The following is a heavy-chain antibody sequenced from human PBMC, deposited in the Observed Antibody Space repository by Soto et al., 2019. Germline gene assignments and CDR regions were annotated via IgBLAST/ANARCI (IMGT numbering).Heavy chain of an antibody. D-gene: IGHD1-7*01. CDR1: GYSFTGYY. CDR3: AREAGTIGNYYYGMDV. V-gene: IGHV1-2*02. Sequence: ASVKVSCKASGYSFTGYYVHWVRLAPGQGLEWMGWINRNSGGTNHAQKFQGRVTMTRDTSISTAYMELTRLTSNDTAVYFCAREAGTIGNYYYGMDVWGQGTTVTVSS. CDR2: INRNSGGT. J-gene: IGHJ6*02.